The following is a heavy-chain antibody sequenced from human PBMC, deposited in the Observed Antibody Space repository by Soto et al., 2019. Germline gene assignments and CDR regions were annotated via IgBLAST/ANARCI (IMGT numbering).Heavy chain of an antibody. CDR1: GGTFSSYA. V-gene: IGHV1-69*01. J-gene: IGHJ4*02. Sequence: QVQLVQSGAEVKKPGSSVKVSCKASGGTFSSYAISWVRQAPGQGLEWMGGIIPIFGTANYAQKFQCRVTITADESMSKAYMELSSLRSEDTAVYYCASPGGTYSSGWYYFDYWGQGTLVTVSS. CDR2: IIPIFGTA. CDR3: ASPGGTYSSGWYYFDY. D-gene: IGHD6-19*01.